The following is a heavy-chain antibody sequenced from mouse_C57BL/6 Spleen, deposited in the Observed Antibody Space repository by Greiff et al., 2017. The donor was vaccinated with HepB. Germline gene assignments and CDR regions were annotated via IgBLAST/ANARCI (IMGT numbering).Heavy chain of an antibody. V-gene: IGHV1-59*01. CDR1: GYTFTSYW. Sequence: VQLQQPGAELVRPGTSVKLSCKASGYTFTSYWMHWVKQRPGQGLEWIGVIDPSDSYTNYNQKFKGKATLTVDTSSSTAYMQLSSLTSEDSAVYYCARRNSNYYGSSYWYFDVWGTGTTVTVSS. CDR3: ARRNSNYYGSSYWYFDV. J-gene: IGHJ1*03. D-gene: IGHD1-1*01. CDR2: IDPSDSYT.